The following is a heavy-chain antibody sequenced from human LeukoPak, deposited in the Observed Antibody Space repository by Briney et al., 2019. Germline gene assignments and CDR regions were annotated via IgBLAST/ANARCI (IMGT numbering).Heavy chain of an antibody. Sequence: GGSLKLSCAASGFTSSGSAMHWVRQASGKGLEWVGRIRSKANSYATAYAASVKGRFTISRDDSKNTAYLQMNSLKTEDTAVYYCTRLDAAGTGYWGQGTLVTVSS. CDR1: GFTSSGSA. CDR3: TRLDAAGTGY. CDR2: IRSKANSYAT. J-gene: IGHJ4*02. D-gene: IGHD6-13*01. V-gene: IGHV3-73*01.